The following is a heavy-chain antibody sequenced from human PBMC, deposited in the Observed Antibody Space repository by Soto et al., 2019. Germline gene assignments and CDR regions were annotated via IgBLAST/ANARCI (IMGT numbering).Heavy chain of an antibody. CDR2: ISSSGTYT. CDR1: GFTFSSYT. J-gene: IGHJ3*01. CDR3: AGKKGNSFEF. V-gene: IGHV3-21*01. D-gene: IGHD3-10*01. Sequence: GGSLRLSCAASGFTFSSYTMNWVRQAPGKGLGWVSFISSSGTYTYYADSLKGRFTISRDNAKDSLSLQMNSLRAEDTAVYSRAGKKGNSFEFRGQ.